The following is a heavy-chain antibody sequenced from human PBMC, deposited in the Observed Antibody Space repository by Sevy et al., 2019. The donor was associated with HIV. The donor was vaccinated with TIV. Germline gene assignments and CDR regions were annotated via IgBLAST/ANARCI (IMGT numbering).Heavy chain of an antibody. CDR1: GFTFSSYA. V-gene: IGHV3-30-3*01. CDR2: ISYDGSNK. Sequence: GESLKISCAASGFTFSSYAMHWVRQAPGKGLEWVAVISYDGSNKYYADSVKGRFTISRDNSKNTLYLQMNSLRAEDTAVYYCARDYYDSSGYAFDIWGQGTMVTVSS. J-gene: IGHJ3*02. D-gene: IGHD3-22*01. CDR3: ARDYYDSSGYAFDI.